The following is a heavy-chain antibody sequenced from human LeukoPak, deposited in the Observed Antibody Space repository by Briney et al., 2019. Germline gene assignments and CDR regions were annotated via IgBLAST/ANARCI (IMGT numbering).Heavy chain of an antibody. CDR2: INPNSGGT. CDR3: ARSPGYSSSWIRFDP. CDR1: GYSFTGHY. Sequence: ASVKVSCKASGYSFTGHYMHWVRQAPGQGLEWMGWINPNSGGTNYAQKFQGRVTMTRDTSISTAYMELSRLRSDDTAVYYCARSPGYSSSWIRFDPWGQGTLVTVSS. J-gene: IGHJ5*02. D-gene: IGHD6-13*01. V-gene: IGHV1-2*02.